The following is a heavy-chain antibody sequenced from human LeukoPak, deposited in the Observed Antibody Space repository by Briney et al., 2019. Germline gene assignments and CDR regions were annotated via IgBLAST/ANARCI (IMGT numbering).Heavy chain of an antibody. J-gene: IGHJ4*02. V-gene: IGHV3-21*05. Sequence: GGSLRLSCAASGFTFSSYEMNWVRQAPGKGLEWVSYISSSSSYIYYADSVKGRFTISRDNAKNSLYLQMNSLRAEDTAVYYCARTDGYSSGWYDDYWGQGTLVTVSS. CDR2: ISSSSSYI. D-gene: IGHD6-19*01. CDR1: GFTFSSYE. CDR3: ARTDGYSSGWYDDY.